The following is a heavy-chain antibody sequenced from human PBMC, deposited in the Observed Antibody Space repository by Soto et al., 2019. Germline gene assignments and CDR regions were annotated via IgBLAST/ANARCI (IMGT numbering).Heavy chain of an antibody. CDR1: GFTFSSYA. CDR3: ARGPALAPFDY. Sequence: EVQLLESGGGLVQPGGSLRLSCAASGFTFSSYAMSWVRQAPGKGLEWVSAISGSGGSTYYADSVKGRFTISRDNSKITLYLQMNSRRAEDRAVYYCARGPALAPFDYWGQGTLVTVSS. CDR2: ISGSGGST. J-gene: IGHJ4*02. V-gene: IGHV3-23*01. D-gene: IGHD3-3*02.